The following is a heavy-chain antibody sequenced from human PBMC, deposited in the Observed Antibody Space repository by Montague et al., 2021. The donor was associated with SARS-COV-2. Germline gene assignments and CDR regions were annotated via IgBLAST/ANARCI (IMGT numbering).Heavy chain of an antibody. V-gene: IGHV4-59*01. Sequence: SETLSLTCTVSGGSISSYYWSWIRQPPGKGLEWIGYIYYSGSTNYNPSLKSRVTISVDTSKNQFSLKMSSVTAADTAVYYCARGFDYWGPGTLVTVSS. J-gene: IGHJ4*02. CDR1: GGSISSYY. CDR2: IYYSGST. CDR3: ARGFDY.